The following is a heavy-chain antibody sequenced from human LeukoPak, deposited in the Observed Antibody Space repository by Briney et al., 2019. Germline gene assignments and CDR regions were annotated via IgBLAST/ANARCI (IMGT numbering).Heavy chain of an antibody. Sequence: GASVKVSCKASGYSLKDYFIHWVRQAPGQGPEWLGWINSKSGDTDYGQQFRGRINMTRDMAISTIYLELHSLRVDDTAIYYCARADSSDNSYSTGYLDPWGQGSLVTVSS. CDR3: ARADSSDNSYSTGYLDP. D-gene: IGHD2-21*02. CDR1: GYSLKDYF. V-gene: IGHV1-2*02. CDR2: INSKSGDT. J-gene: IGHJ5*02.